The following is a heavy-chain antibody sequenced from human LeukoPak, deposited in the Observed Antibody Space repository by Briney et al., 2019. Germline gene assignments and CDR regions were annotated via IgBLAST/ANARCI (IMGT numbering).Heavy chain of an antibody. CDR3: ATDPAYCGGDCYWVY. CDR2: FDPEDGET. J-gene: IGHJ4*02. D-gene: IGHD2-21*01. V-gene: IGHV1-24*01. CDR1: GYTLTELS. Sequence: ASVKVSCKVSGYTLTELSMHWVRQAPGKGLEWMGGFDPEDGETIYAQKFQGRVTMTEDTSTDTAYMELSSLRSEDTAAYYCATDPAYCGGDCYWVYWGQGTLVTVSS.